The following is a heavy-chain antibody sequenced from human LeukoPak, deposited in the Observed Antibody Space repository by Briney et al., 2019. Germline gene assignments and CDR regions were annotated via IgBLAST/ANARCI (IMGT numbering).Heavy chain of an antibody. CDR3: ARGYNTRRSIAATKRAYYYYYYMDV. J-gene: IGHJ6*03. V-gene: IGHV4-38-2*02. Sequence: SETLSLTCTVSGYSISSGYYWSWIRQPPGKGLEWIGEINHSGSTNYNPSLKSRVTISVDTSKNQFSLKLSSVTAADTAVYYCARGYNTRRSIAATKRAYYYYYYMDVWGKGTTVTVSS. CDR2: INHSGST. D-gene: IGHD6-6*01. CDR1: GYSISSGYY.